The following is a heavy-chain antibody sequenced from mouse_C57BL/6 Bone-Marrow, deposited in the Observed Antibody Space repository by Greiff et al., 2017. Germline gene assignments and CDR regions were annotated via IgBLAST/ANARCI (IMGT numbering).Heavy chain of an antibody. D-gene: IGHD3-3*01. V-gene: IGHV1-69*01. J-gene: IGHJ4*01. CDR1: GYTFTSYW. Sequence: VQLQQPGAELVMPGASVKLSCKASGYTFTSYWMHWVKQRPGQGLEWIGVIDPSDSYTNYNQKFKGKATLTVDTSSSTAYMQLSSLTSEDSAVYYCAREGLHWYYAMDYWGQGTSVTVSS. CDR2: IDPSDSYT. CDR3: AREGLHWYYAMDY.